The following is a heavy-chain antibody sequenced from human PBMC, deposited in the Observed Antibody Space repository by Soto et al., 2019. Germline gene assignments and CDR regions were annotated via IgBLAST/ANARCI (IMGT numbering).Heavy chain of an antibody. CDR2: IKQDGSEK. CDR3: TRTDAVDI. J-gene: IGHJ3*02. V-gene: IGHV3-7*01. CDR1: GFTFSSYW. Sequence: EVQLVESGGGLVQPGGSLRLSCAASGFTFSSYWMSWVRQAPGKGLEWVANIKQDGSEKYYVDSVKGRFTISRDNAKNSLNKQMRSLRAADTAGYYGTRTDAVDIWGQGTMVTVSS.